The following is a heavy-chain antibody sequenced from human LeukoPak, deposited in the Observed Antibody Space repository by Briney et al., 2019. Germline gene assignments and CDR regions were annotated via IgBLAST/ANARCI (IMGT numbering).Heavy chain of an antibody. Sequence: SETLSLTCTVSGGSISSYYWSLIRQPPGKGLEWIGYIYYSGSTNYNPSLKSRVTISVDTSKNQFSLKLSSVTAADTAVYYCARLGLDYDILTTPYYYYGMDVWGQGTTVTVSS. J-gene: IGHJ6*02. V-gene: IGHV4-59*08. CDR3: ARLGLDYDILTTPYYYYGMDV. CDR2: IYYSGST. CDR1: GGSISSYY. D-gene: IGHD3-9*01.